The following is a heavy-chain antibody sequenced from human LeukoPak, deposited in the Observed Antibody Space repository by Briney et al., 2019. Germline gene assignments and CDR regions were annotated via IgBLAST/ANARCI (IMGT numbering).Heavy chain of an antibody. CDR1: GGSLSGYY. Sequence: SETLSLTCAVHGGSLSGYYWSWIRQPPGKGLEWIGEINHSGSTNYNPSFKSRVTITIHTPKNQLSLKLTAVTAADTPVYYCARGRMVREPEDYWGQGTLVTVSS. D-gene: IGHD3-10*01. V-gene: IGHV4-34*01. CDR2: INHSGST. J-gene: IGHJ4*02. CDR3: ARGRMVREPEDY.